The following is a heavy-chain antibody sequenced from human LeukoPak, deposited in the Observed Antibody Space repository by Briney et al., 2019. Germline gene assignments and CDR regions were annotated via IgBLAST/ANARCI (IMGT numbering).Heavy chain of an antibody. D-gene: IGHD3-10*01. CDR1: GGSFSGYY. CDR3: ARGSGSDPWPIFDP. CDR2: INHSGST. Sequence: SETLSLTCAVYGGSFSGYYWSWIRQPPGKGLEWIGEINHSGSTNYNPSLQSRVIISIDTSKNRFSLELASVTAADTAVYFCARGSGSDPWPIFDPWGQGTLVTVSS. V-gene: IGHV4-34*01. J-gene: IGHJ5*02.